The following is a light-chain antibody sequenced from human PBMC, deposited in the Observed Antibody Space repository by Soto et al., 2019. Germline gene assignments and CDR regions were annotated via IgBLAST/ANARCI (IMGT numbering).Light chain of an antibody. J-gene: IGKJ1*01. CDR1: QSVSNDF. Sequence: EIVLTQSPGILSLSPGQRVTLSCRASQSVSNDFLAWYQQKPGQAPRLLIYGASTRATDVPDRFSDSGSGADFTLTISRLEPEDFAVYYCQQYGSSPPRTFGQGTKVEMK. V-gene: IGKV3-20*01. CDR3: QQYGSSPPRT. CDR2: GAS.